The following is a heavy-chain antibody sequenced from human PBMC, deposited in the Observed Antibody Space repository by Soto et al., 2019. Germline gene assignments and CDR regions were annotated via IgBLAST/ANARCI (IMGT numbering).Heavy chain of an antibody. V-gene: IGHV4-31*02. CDR2: IYSSGST. CDR3: ARVDGTETSYYFDY. J-gene: IGHJ4*02. D-gene: IGHD1-1*01. Sequence: QVQLQESGPGLVKPSQTLSLICTVSGGSISTAGYYWSWIRQHPGRGLEWIGYIYSSGSTYYNPSLNSRMTISVDTSKNQFSLKVTSVTAADTAVYYCARVDGTETSYYFDYWGQGTMVTVSS. CDR1: GGSISTAGYY.